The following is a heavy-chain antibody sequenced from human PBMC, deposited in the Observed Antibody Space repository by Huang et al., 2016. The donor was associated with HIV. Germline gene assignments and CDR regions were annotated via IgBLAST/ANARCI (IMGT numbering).Heavy chain of an antibody. CDR1: GPSMTSSTFY. CDR3: AREVRSVDTDRPDGYYYRGLDV. V-gene: IGHV4-39*02. Sequence: QLRESGPGLVTPSETLSLTCSASGPSMTSSTFYWGWFRQPPGRGLEGIGSVYLLWNTYYNPSLKSRVTISIDTANKQYSMRLTSVTAADTAVYFCAREVRSVDTDRPDGYYYRGLDVWGQGTTVIVSS. CDR2: VYLLWNT. J-gene: IGHJ6*02. D-gene: IGHD2-2*03.